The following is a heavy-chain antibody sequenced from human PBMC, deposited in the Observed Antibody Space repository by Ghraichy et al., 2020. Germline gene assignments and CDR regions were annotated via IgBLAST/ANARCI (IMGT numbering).Heavy chain of an antibody. D-gene: IGHD2-15*01. V-gene: IGHV2-70*04. CDR1: GFSLSTSGMR. CDR2: IDWDDDK. CDR3: VRMPRYCSGGSCYFDY. Sequence: SGPTLVKPTQTLTLTCTFSGFSLSTSGMRVSWIRQPPGKALEWLARIDWDDDKFYSTSLKTRLTISKDTSKNQVVLTMTNMDPVDTATYYCVRMPRYCSGGSCYFDYWGQGTLFTVSS. J-gene: IGHJ4*02.